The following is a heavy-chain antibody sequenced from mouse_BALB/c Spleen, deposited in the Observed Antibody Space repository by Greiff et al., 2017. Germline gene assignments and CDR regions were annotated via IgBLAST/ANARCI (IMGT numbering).Heavy chain of an antibody. CDR2: IWSDGST. V-gene: IGHV2-6-2*01. J-gene: IGHJ4*01. CDR3: ARQPYGNYDYAMDY. D-gene: IGHD2-1*01. CDR1: GFSLTSYG. Sequence: QVQLQQSGPDLVAPSQSLSITCTVSGFSLTSYGVHWVRQPPGKGLEWLVVIWSDGSTTYNSALKSRLSISKDNSKSQVFLKMNSLQTGDTAMYYCARQPYGNYDYAMDYWGQGTSVTVSS.